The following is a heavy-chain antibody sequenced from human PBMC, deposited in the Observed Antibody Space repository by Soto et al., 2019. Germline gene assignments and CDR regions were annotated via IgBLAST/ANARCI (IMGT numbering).Heavy chain of an antibody. D-gene: IGHD1-26*01. CDR1: GGSISSYY. CDR3: ARERRLGANYYYGMDV. V-gene: IGHV4-59*01. CDR2: IYYSGST. Sequence: SETLSLTCTVSGGSISSYYWSWIRQPPGKGLEWIGYIYYSGSTNYNPSLKSRVTISVDTSKNQFSLKLSSVTAADTAVYYCARERRLGANYYYGMDVWGQGTTVTVSS. J-gene: IGHJ6*02.